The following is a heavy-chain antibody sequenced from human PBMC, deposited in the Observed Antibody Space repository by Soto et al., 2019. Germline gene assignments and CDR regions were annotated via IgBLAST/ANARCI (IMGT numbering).Heavy chain of an antibody. CDR3: ARWPNWFDP. J-gene: IGHJ5*02. CDR1: GGSVSSGSYY. Sequence: QVQLQESGPGLVKPSETLSLTCTVSGGSVSSGSYYWSWIRQPPGKGLEWIGYISYSGSTNYNPSLTSRVTISVDTSKNQFSLKLSSVTAAATAVYYCARWPNWFDPWGQGTLVTVSS. CDR2: ISYSGST. V-gene: IGHV4-61*01.